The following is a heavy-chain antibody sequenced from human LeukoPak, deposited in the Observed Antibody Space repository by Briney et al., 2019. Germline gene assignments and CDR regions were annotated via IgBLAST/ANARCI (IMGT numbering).Heavy chain of an antibody. D-gene: IGHD2-15*01. Sequence: GGSLRLSCVASGFTFSSYGMSWVRQAPGKGLEWVSSLNGGGDTTYYADSVKGRFTISRDTSRSTLYLQMNSLRAEDAAVYYCAKAPVTSCRGAFCYPFDYWGQGTLVTVSS. CDR3: AKAPVTSCRGAFCYPFDY. V-gene: IGHV3-23*01. CDR2: LNGGGDTT. J-gene: IGHJ4*02. CDR1: GFTFSSYG.